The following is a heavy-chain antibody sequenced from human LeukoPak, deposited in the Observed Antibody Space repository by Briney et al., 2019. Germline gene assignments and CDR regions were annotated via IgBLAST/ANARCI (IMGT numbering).Heavy chain of an antibody. J-gene: IGHJ6*02. CDR1: GFTFSTYG. V-gene: IGHV3-30*18. CDR2: TSYDGSNK. D-gene: IGHD3-3*01. Sequence: GGSLRLSCAASGFTFSTYGMHWVRQAPGKGLQWVAVTSYDGSNKYYADSVKGRFTISRDNSKNTLYLQMDSLRAEDSAVYYCAKVFRGISNYYNSMDVWGQGTTVTVSS. CDR3: AKVFRGISNYYNSMDV.